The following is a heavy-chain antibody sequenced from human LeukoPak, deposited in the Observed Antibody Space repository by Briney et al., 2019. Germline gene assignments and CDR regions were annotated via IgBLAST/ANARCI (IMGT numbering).Heavy chain of an antibody. CDR2: IKQDGSEK. CDR3: VRDPHCSGGSCYSVGFDY. V-gene: IGHV3-7*01. D-gene: IGHD2-15*01. J-gene: IGHJ4*02. CDR1: GFTFSIYW. Sequence: GGSLRLSCAASGFTFSIYWMSSGCQAPGKGLEWVADIKQDGSEKHYVDSVKGGVSVSRDNAKNSLYLQMNNLRAEDTDIYYCVRDPHCSGGSCYSVGFDYWGQGVLVTVSS.